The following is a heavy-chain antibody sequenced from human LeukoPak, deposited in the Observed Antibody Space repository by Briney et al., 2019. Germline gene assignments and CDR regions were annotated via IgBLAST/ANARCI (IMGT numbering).Heavy chain of an antibody. V-gene: IGHV3-30*04. D-gene: IGHD2-15*01. J-gene: IGHJ6*02. CDR1: GFTFSSYA. Sequence: PGGSLRLSCAASGFTFSSYAMHWVRQAPGKGLEWVAVISYDGSNKYYADSVKGRFTISRDNSKNTLYLQMNSLRAEATAVYYCARVRYCSGGSCHYYYYGMDVWGQGTTVTVSS. CDR3: ARVRYCSGGSCHYYYYGMDV. CDR2: ISYDGSNK.